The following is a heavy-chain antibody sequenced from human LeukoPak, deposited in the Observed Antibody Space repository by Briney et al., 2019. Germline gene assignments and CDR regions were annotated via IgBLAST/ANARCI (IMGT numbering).Heavy chain of an antibody. D-gene: IGHD3-9*01. CDR3: AKNFDWLFFDY. CDR2: ISGSGGTA. J-gene: IGHJ4*02. CDR1: GFTFSIYA. Sequence: PGGSLRLSCAASGFTFSIYAMSWVRQAPGKGLEWVSAISGSGGTAYYADSVKGRFTISRDNSKNTLYLQMNSLRAEDTAVYYCAKNFDWLFFDYWGQGTLVAVSS. V-gene: IGHV3-23*01.